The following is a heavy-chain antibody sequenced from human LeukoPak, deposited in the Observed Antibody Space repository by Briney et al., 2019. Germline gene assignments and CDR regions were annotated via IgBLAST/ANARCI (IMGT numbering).Heavy chain of an antibody. V-gene: IGHV1-18*04. Sequence: ASVKVSCKASGYTFTGYYMHWVRQAPGQGLEWMGWISAYNGNTDYAQKLQGRVTMTTDTSTNTVYMELRSLTSDDTAVYYCARGRSNGDYWGQGTLVTVSS. CDR2: ISAYNGNT. D-gene: IGHD2-8*01. CDR1: GYTFTGYY. CDR3: ARGRSNGDY. J-gene: IGHJ4*02.